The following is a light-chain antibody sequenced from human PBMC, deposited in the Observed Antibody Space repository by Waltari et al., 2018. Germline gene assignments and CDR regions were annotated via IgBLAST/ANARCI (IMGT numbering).Light chain of an antibody. Sequence: EVVLTQSPATLSLSPGERATLSCRASQNVINFLAWYQQNPGRAPRLLIYDASHRATGIPARFSGSGSGTDFTLTISSLEPEDFAVYYCQQHRNWPITFGQGTRLDIQ. J-gene: IGKJ5*01. CDR2: DAS. V-gene: IGKV3-11*01. CDR1: QNVINF. CDR3: QQHRNWPIT.